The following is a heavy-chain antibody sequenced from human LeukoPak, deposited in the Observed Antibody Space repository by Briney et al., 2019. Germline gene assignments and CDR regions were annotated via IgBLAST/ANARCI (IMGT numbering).Heavy chain of an antibody. CDR2: ISSSGSTI. V-gene: IGHV3-48*03. CDR3: ARDGQWELTAYYGMDV. D-gene: IGHD1-26*01. Sequence: PGGSLRLSCAASRFTFSSYEMNWVRQAPGKGLEWVSYISSSGSTIYYADSVKGRFTISRDNAKNSLYLQMNSLRAEDTAVYYCARDGQWELTAYYGMDVWGQGTTVTVSS. J-gene: IGHJ6*02. CDR1: RFTFSSYE.